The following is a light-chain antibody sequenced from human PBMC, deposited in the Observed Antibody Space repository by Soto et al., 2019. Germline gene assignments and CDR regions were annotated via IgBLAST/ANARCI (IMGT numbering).Light chain of an antibody. V-gene: IGKV3-15*01. CDR1: QSINSN. Sequence: ALSVSPGERATLSCRASQSINSNLAWYQQKPGQAPRLLMFRASIRATGFPARFSGSGSGTEFNITISSLQSEDSAIYYCQQYNNWPRATFGGGTKVDIK. J-gene: IGKJ4*01. CDR3: QQYNNWPRAT. CDR2: RAS.